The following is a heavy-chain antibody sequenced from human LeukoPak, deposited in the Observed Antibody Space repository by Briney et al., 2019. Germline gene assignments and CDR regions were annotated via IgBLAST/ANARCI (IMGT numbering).Heavy chain of an antibody. CDR1: GGSISSGDYY. CDR3: ARVIVVDAFDI. V-gene: IGHV4-30-4*08. J-gene: IGHJ3*02. Sequence: SETLSLTCTVSGGSISSGDYYWSWIRQPPGKGLEWIGYIYYSGSTYYNPSLKSRVTISVDTSKNQFSLKLSSVTAADTAMYYCARVIVVDAFDIWGQGTMVTVSS. CDR2: IYYSGST. D-gene: IGHD1-26*01.